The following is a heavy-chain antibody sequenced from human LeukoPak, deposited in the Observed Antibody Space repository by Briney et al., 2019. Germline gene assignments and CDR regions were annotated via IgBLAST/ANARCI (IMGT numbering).Heavy chain of an antibody. V-gene: IGHV3-23*01. D-gene: IGHD3-10*01. Sequence: GGSLRLSCAASGFTFKTYWMHWVRQAPGKGLEWVAVVRGNGDSTHYADSVKGRFTISRDNSKNTLYLQMNSLRDEDTAVYYCAKGFFGSGSSPHNFDYWGQGTLVTVSS. CDR2: VRGNGDST. J-gene: IGHJ4*02. CDR3: AKGFFGSGSSPHNFDY. CDR1: GFTFKTYW.